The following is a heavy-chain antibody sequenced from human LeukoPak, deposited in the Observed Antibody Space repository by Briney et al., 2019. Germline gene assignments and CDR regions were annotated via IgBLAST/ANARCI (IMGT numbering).Heavy chain of an antibody. J-gene: IGHJ4*02. CDR3: ARGRVVNTMIVVVINPFDY. D-gene: IGHD3-22*01. Sequence: SETLSLTCAVYGGSFSGYYWSWIRQPPGKGLEWIGEINHSGSTNYNPSLKSRVTISVDTSKNQFSLKLSSVTAADTAVYYCARGRVVNTMIVVVINPFDYWGQGTLVTVSS. CDR2: INHSGST. CDR1: GGSFSGYY. V-gene: IGHV4-34*01.